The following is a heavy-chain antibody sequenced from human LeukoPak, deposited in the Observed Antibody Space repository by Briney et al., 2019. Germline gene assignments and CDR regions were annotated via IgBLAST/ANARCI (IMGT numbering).Heavy chain of an antibody. CDR3: ARGYSYGYFDY. V-gene: IGHV3-30*04. J-gene: IGHJ4*02. CDR1: GFTFSSYA. CDR2: ISYDGTNK. Sequence: PGGSLRLSCAASGFTFSSYAMHWVRQAPGKGLEWVTIISYDGTNKYYADSVKGRFTISRDNSKNTLFLQMNSLRAEDTAVYYCARGYSYGYFDYWGQGTLVTVSS. D-gene: IGHD5-18*01.